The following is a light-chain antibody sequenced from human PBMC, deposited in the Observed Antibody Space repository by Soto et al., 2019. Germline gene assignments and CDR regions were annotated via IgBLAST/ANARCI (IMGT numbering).Light chain of an antibody. CDR3: HQRSNWPLT. V-gene: IGKV3-11*01. Sequence: EIVLTQSPATLSLSPGETATLSCRASQSVSGYLAWYQQKPGHAPRLLIYDVSSRATGIPARFSGSGSGTDFTLTISSLEPGDFAVYYCHQRSNWPLTFGGGTKVEIK. CDR2: DVS. CDR1: QSVSGY. J-gene: IGKJ4*01.